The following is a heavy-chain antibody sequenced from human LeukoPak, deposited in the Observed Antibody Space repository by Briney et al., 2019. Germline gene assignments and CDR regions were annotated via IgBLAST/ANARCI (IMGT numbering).Heavy chain of an antibody. CDR1: GYTFTGYY. Sequence: ASVKVSCKASGYTFTGYYMHWVRQAPGQGLEWMGWINPNSGGTNYAQKFQGRVTMTRDTSISTAYMELSRLRSDDTAVYYCARDRLESSSSWYDRDYWGQGTLVTVSS. CDR3: ARDRLESSSSWYDRDY. CDR2: INPNSGGT. J-gene: IGHJ4*02. D-gene: IGHD6-13*01. V-gene: IGHV1-2*02.